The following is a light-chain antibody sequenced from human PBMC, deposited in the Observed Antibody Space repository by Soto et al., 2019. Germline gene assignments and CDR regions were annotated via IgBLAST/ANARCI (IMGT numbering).Light chain of an antibody. CDR2: LAS. CDR3: QHYNAWPLT. V-gene: IGKV3-15*01. CDR1: QTSYNN. J-gene: IGKJ4*02. Sequence: EIVMTQSPATLSVSPGERATLSCRASQTSYNNLAWYQQKPGRAPRLVIYLASTRAAGIPARFSGSGSGTAFTLTISSLQSEDFAVYYCQHYNAWPLTFGGGPKVEIK.